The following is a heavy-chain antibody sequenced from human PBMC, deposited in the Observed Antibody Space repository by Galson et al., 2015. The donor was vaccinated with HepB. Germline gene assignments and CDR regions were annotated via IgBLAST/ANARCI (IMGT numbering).Heavy chain of an antibody. J-gene: IGHJ1*01. CDR3: AKGLKTPAGWGSEYFQH. D-gene: IGHD6-19*01. CDR1: GFTFSSYG. CDR2: IRYDGSNK. Sequence: SLRLSCAASGFTFSSYGMHWVRQAPGKGLEWVAFIRYDGSNKYYADSVKGRFTISRDNSKNTLYLQMYSLRAEDTAVYYCAKGLKTPAGWGSEYFQHWGQGTLVTVSS. V-gene: IGHV3-30*02.